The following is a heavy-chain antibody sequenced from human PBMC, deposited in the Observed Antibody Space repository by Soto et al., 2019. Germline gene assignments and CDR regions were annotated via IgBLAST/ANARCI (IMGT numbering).Heavy chain of an antibody. D-gene: IGHD2-21*01. CDR1: GFDFSGSE. Sequence: PGGSLRLSCTASGFDFSGSERNWFRQTPGKGLAWLAYITCSGGAVFHADSVKGRFSISRDNAKNSLFLEMNTLTADDAGVYYCAKVAPFILGSPIWGQGTLVTVSS. CDR2: ITCSGGAV. J-gene: IGHJ4*02. CDR3: AKVAPFILGSPI. V-gene: IGHV3-48*03.